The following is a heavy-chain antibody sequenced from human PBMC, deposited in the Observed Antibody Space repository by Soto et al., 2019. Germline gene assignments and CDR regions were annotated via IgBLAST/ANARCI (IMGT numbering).Heavy chain of an antibody. CDR2: IYTGGST. CDR1: GFTVSSNY. J-gene: IGHJ4*02. V-gene: IGHV3-53*02. D-gene: IGHD4-17*01. Sequence: EVQLVETGGGLIQPGGSLRLSCAASGFTVSSNYMSWVRQAPGKGLEWVSVIYTGGSTNYADSVKGRCTISRDNSKNTVYLQVNILRGEDTAVYYCARGAVTDWGQGTLVTVSS. CDR3: ARGAVTD.